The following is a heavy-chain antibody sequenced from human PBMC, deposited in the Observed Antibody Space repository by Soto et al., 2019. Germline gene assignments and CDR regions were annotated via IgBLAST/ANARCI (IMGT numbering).Heavy chain of an antibody. CDR1: GYSFTSLD. Sequence: ASVKGSCKASGYSFTSLDINWVRQTAGQGLEWMGWMQPSTGRTGYAQKFQGRVTMTRDTSTSTVHMELSNLRSEDTAVYFCARDGGYDVLTGHYILLYYLDNWGLGTLVTVSS. D-gene: IGHD3-9*01. CDR2: MQPSTGRT. J-gene: IGHJ4*02. CDR3: ARDGGYDVLTGHYILLYYLDN. V-gene: IGHV1-8*01.